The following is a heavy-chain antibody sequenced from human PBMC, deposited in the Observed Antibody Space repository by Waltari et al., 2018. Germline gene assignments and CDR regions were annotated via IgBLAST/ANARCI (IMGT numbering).Heavy chain of an antibody. V-gene: IGHV3-20*01. CDR1: GFIFNNYG. CDR2: IDWNGGRT. Sequence: EVQLVESGGGVVRPGGSLRLSCAASGFIFNNYGMGWVRQVPGKGLEWVSGIDWNGGRTGYADSVEGRFTISRDNAKDSLLLQMNTLRAEDTALYHCARVSRKTTATMVAAFDIWGQGTMVTVSS. J-gene: IGHJ3*02. CDR3: ARVSRKTTATMVAAFDI. D-gene: IGHD4-17*01.